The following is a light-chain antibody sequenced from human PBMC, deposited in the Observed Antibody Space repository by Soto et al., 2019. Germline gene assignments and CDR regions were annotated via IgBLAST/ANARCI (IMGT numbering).Light chain of an antibody. Sequence: QSALTQPASVSGSPGQSITISCTGTSSDIGGYNYVSWYQQHPGKAPKLIIYEVSYRPSGVSNRFSASKSGNSASLTISGLQAEDEADYYCNSFAISNSLVFGGGTKLTVL. CDR1: SSDIGGYNY. V-gene: IGLV2-14*01. J-gene: IGLJ2*01. CDR3: NSFAISNSLV. CDR2: EVS.